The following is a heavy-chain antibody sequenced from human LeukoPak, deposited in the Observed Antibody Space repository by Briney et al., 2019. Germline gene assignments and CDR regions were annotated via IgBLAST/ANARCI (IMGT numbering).Heavy chain of an antibody. CDR2: IRSDGTAK. D-gene: IGHD3-22*01. J-gene: IGHJ4*02. CDR3: AKDGDTGGYSYFDY. V-gene: IGHV3-30*02. CDR1: GFTFSTYG. Sequence: GGSLRLSCGTSGFTFSTYGMHWVRQAPGKGLGWVAFIRSDGTAKYYVDSVKGRFTISRDNSKNTLYLQMNSLRPEDTALYYCAKDGDTGGYSYFDYWGQGTLVTVSS.